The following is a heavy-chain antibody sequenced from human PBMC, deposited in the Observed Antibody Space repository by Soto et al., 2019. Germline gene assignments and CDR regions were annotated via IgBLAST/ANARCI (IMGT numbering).Heavy chain of an antibody. V-gene: IGHV1-69*02. CDR1: GGTFSSYT. CDR3: ISSGWYGGYYYYGMDV. Sequence: QVQLVQSGAEVKKPGSSVKVSCKASGGTFSSYTISWVRQAPGQGLEWMGRIIPILGIANYAQKFQGRVTITADKSTSTAYMELSSLRSEDTAVYYCISSGWYGGYYYYGMDVWGQGTTFTVSS. CDR2: IIPILGIA. J-gene: IGHJ6*02. D-gene: IGHD6-19*01.